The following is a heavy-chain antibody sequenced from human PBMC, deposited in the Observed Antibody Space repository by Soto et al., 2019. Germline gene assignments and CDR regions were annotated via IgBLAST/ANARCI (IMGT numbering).Heavy chain of an antibody. D-gene: IGHD2-2*01. Sequence: ASVKVSCKASGYTFTGYYMHWLRQSPGQGLEWMGWINPNSGGTNYAQKFQGRVTVTRDTSISTAYMELSRLRSDDTAVYYCATGKLYCSSTSCYPDWFDPWGQGTLVTVSS. CDR3: ATGKLYCSSTSCYPDWFDP. CDR1: GYTFTGYY. V-gene: IGHV1-2*02. J-gene: IGHJ5*02. CDR2: INPNSGGT.